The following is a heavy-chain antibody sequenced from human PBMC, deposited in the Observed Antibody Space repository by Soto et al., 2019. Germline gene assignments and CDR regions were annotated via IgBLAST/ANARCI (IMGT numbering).Heavy chain of an antibody. V-gene: IGHV1-18*01. J-gene: IGHJ3*02. CDR2: ISAYNGNT. CDR1: GYTFTTYG. D-gene: IGHD3-22*01. Sequence: QVQLVQSGGEVKKPGASVKVSCKASGYTFTTYGISWVRQAPGQGLEWMGWISAYNGNTSYPQKLQGRVTMTTDTSTSTAYMELRSLRSDDTAVYYCARVFFRLFAFDIWGQGTMVTVSS. CDR3: ARVFFRLFAFDI.